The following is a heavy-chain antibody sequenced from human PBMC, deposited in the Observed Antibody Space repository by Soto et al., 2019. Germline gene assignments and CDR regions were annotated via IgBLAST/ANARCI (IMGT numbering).Heavy chain of an antibody. CDR1: GGSISSYY. D-gene: IGHD3-10*01. CDR2: IYYSGST. V-gene: IGHV4-59*01. CDR3: AGAPRGNYGYPSYFDY. J-gene: IGHJ4*02. Sequence: SETLSLTCTVSGGSISSYYWSWIRQPPGKGLEWIGYIYYSGSTNYNPSLKSRVTISVDTSKNQFSLKLSSVTAADTAVNYCAGAPRGNYGYPSYFDYWGQGTLVTVSS.